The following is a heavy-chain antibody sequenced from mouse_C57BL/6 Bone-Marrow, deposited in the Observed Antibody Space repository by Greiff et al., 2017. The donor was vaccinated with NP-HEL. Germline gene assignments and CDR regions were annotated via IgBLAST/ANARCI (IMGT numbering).Heavy chain of an antibody. Sequence: VKVEESGPGLAKPSQTLSLTCSVTGYSITSDYWNWIRKFPGNKLEYMGYISYSGSTYYNPSLKRRISITRDTSRNQYYLQLNSVTTEDTATYYCARSEEGYYYGSSYDWYFDVWGTGTTVTVSS. V-gene: IGHV3-8*01. D-gene: IGHD1-1*01. CDR3: ARSEEGYYYGSSYDWYFDV. CDR2: ISYSGST. CDR1: GYSITSDY. J-gene: IGHJ1*03.